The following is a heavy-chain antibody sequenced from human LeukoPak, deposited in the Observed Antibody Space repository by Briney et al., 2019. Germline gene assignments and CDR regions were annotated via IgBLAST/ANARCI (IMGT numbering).Heavy chain of an antibody. Sequence: SETLSLTCTVSGGSISSSSYYWGWIRQPPGKGLEWIGSIYYSGSTYYNPSLKSRVTISVDTSKNQFSLKLSSVTAADTAVYYCARRARRGIAAAPNNWFDPWGQGTLVTVSS. CDR1: GGSISSSSYY. D-gene: IGHD6-13*01. V-gene: IGHV4-39*07. CDR2: IYYSGST. J-gene: IGHJ5*02. CDR3: ARRARRGIAAAPNNWFDP.